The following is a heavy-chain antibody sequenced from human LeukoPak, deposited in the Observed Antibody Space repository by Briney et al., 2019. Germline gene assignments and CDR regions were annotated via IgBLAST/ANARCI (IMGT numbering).Heavy chain of an antibody. Sequence: PGGSLRLSCAASGFTFSSYGMHWVRQAPGKGLEWVAVIWYDGSNKYYADSVKGRFTISRDNSKNTLYLQMNSLRAEDTAVYYCAKESWGSGWYDYWGQGTLVTVSS. V-gene: IGHV3-33*06. D-gene: IGHD6-19*01. J-gene: IGHJ4*02. CDR3: AKESWGSGWYDY. CDR1: GFTFSSYG. CDR2: IWYDGSNK.